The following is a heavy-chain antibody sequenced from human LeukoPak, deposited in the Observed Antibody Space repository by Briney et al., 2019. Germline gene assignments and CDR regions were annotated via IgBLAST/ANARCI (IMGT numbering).Heavy chain of an antibody. Sequence: PGGSLRLSCAASGFTVSSKYMSWVRQTPGKGLQWVALIYSSGDAYTPDSVKGRFTISRDDSENTLYLQMDSLRADDTAVYYCATGYYFGSGSYGYLDYWGQGTLVTASS. V-gene: IGHV3-53*01. D-gene: IGHD3-10*01. J-gene: IGHJ4*02. CDR1: GFTVSSKY. CDR2: IYSSGDA. CDR3: ATGYYFGSGSYGYLDY.